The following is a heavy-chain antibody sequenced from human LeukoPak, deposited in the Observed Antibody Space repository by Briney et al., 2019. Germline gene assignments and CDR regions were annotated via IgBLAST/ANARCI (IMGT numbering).Heavy chain of an antibody. D-gene: IGHD2-15*01. J-gene: IGHJ5*02. Sequence: GASVKVSCKASGYTFTGYYMHWVRQAPGRGLERMGWINPNSGGTNYAQKFQGRVTMTRDTSISTAYMELSRLRSDDTAVYYCARDRYCSGGSCIRPNWFDPWGQGTLVTVSS. V-gene: IGHV1-2*02. CDR1: GYTFTGYY. CDR3: ARDRYCSGGSCIRPNWFDP. CDR2: INPNSGGT.